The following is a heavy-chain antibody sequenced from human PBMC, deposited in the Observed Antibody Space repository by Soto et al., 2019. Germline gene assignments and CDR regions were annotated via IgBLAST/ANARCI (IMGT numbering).Heavy chain of an antibody. Sequence: PGESLKISCAASGFTFSTYAMSWVRQAPGKGLEWVSVISDSGSRIYYADSVKGRFTISRDNSKNTLYLQMNSLRAEDTAVYYCAKKSGSEWSYLYFDYWGQGTLVTVSS. V-gene: IGHV3-23*01. CDR1: GFTFSTYA. D-gene: IGHD1-26*01. CDR2: ISDSGSRI. J-gene: IGHJ4*02. CDR3: AKKSGSEWSYLYFDY.